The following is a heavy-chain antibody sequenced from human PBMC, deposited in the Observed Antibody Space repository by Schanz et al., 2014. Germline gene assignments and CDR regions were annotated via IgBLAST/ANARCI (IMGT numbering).Heavy chain of an antibody. Sequence: QVQLVESGGGVVQFGRSLRLSCVASGFTFSSYGMHWVRQAPGKGLEWVAVIWNDENNKDYADSVKGRFTMSRDNSKNRLYLQMNSLRAEDTAVYYCARGNYRRKINFDYWGRGTLVTVSS. CDR2: IWNDENNK. V-gene: IGHV3-33*01. J-gene: IGHJ4*02. CDR3: ARGNYRRKINFDY. CDR1: GFTFSSYG. D-gene: IGHD3-10*01.